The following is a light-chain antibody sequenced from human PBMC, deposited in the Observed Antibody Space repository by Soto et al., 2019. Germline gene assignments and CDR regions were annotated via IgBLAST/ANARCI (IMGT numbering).Light chain of an antibody. V-gene: IGKV3-20*01. CDR1: QSVSSSY. J-gene: IGKJ1*01. CDR2: GAS. Sequence: EIVLTQSPGTLSLSPGERDTLSCRASQSVSSSYLAWYQQKPGQAPRLLIYGASSRATGIPDRFSGSGSGTDFTLTISRLEPEDFAVYDCQQYGSSPTWTFGQGTKVEIK. CDR3: QQYGSSPTWT.